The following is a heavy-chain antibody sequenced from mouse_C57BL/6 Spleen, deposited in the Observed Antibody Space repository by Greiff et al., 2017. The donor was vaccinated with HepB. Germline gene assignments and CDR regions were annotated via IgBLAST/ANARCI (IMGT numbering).Heavy chain of an antibody. J-gene: IGHJ1*03. CDR2: INYDGSST. D-gene: IGHD1-1*01. CDR3: ARGYYYGSGYFDV. CDR1: GFTFSDYY. Sequence: EVQLQESEGGLVQPGSSMKLSCTASGFTFSDYYMAWVRQVPEKGLEWVANINYDGSSTYYLDSLKSRFIISRDNAKNILYLQMSSLKSEDTATYYCARGYYYGSGYFDVWGTGTTVTVSS. V-gene: IGHV5-16*01.